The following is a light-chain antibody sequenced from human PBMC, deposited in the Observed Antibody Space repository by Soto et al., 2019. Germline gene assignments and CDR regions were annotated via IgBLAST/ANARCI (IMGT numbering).Light chain of an antibody. V-gene: IGLV1-44*01. CDR3: ATWDDGLMAYV. CDR1: SSNIGGNT. J-gene: IGLJ1*01. Sequence: QSVLTQPPSASGTPGQRVTFSCSGSSSNIGGNTVSWFQHLPRTAPKLLIFSNSQRPSGVPDRFSGAKSGTSASLAISGLQSEDEANYYCATWDDGLMAYVFGTGTQLTVL. CDR2: SNS.